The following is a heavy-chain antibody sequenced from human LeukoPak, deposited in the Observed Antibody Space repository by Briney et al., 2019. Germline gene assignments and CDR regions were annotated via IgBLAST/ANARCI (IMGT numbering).Heavy chain of an antibody. D-gene: IGHD6-19*01. J-gene: IGHJ4*02. CDR3: AREWSSSGPTDY. V-gene: IGHV1-18*01. Sequence: ASVKVSCKASGGTFSSYAISWVRQAPGQGLEWMGWISAYNGNTNYAQMLQGRVTMTTDRSTSTAYMELRGLRSDDTAMYYCAREWSSSGPTDYWGQGTLVTVSS. CDR1: GGTFSSYA. CDR2: ISAYNGNT.